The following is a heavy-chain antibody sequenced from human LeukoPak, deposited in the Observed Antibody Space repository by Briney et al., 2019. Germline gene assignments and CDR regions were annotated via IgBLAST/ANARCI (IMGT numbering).Heavy chain of an antibody. CDR1: GFTFSSYS. CDR3: ARDRVVDTAMVPFDY. Sequence: PGGSLRLSCAASGFTFSSYSMNWVRQAPGKGLEWVSSISSSSSYIYYADSVKGRFTISRDNAKNSLYLQMNSLRAEDTAVYYCARDRVVDTAMVPFDYWGQGTLVTVSS. J-gene: IGHJ4*02. CDR2: ISSSSSYI. D-gene: IGHD5-18*01. V-gene: IGHV3-21*01.